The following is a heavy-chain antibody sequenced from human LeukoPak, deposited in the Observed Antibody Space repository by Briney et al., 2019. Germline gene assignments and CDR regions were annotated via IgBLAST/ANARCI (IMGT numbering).Heavy chain of an antibody. D-gene: IGHD6-19*01. J-gene: IGHJ3*02. CDR2: IYYSGST. CDR1: GGSISSYY. V-gene: IGHV4-59*01. CDR3: ARDRAVVDAFDI. Sequence: PSETLSLTCTVSGGSISSYYWSWIRQPPGKGLEWIGYIYYSGSTNYNPSLKSRVTISVDTSKNQFSLKLSSVTAADTAVYYCARDRAVVDAFDIWGQGTMVTVSS.